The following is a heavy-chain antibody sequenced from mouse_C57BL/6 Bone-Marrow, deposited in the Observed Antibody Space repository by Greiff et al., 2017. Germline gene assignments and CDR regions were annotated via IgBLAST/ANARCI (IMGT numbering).Heavy chain of an antibody. Sequence: VMLVESGGGLVKPGGSLTLSCAASGFPFSDYGMHWVRQAPEKGLEWVAYISSGSSTIYYADTVKGRFTISRANAKTTLFLQMTSLRSEDTAMYYCARSIYYGSSYDYAMDYWGQGTSVTVS. CDR2: ISSGSSTI. CDR1: GFPFSDYG. V-gene: IGHV5-17*01. CDR3: ARSIYYGSSYDYAMDY. D-gene: IGHD1-1*01. J-gene: IGHJ4*01.